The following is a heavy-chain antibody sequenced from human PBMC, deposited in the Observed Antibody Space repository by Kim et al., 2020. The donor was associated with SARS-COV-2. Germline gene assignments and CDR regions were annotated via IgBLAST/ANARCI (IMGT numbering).Heavy chain of an antibody. Sequence: QKFQGRVTMTRDTSTSTVYMELSSLRSEDTAVYYCAREGVVEYSYGYFDYWGQGTLVTVSS. D-gene: IGHD5-18*01. V-gene: IGHV1-46*01. CDR3: AREGVVEYSYGYFDY. J-gene: IGHJ4*02.